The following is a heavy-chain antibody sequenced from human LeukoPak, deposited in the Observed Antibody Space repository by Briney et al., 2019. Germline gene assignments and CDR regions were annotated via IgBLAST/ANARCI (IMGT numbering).Heavy chain of an antibody. CDR3: ARHQEMATSRSSFDD. CDR2: IYYSGST. V-gene: IGHV4-59*08. CDR1: GGSISSYY. J-gene: IGHJ4*02. Sequence: SETLSLTCTVSGGSISSYYWSWIRQPPGKGLEWIGYIYYSGSTNYNPSLKSRVTISVDTSKNQFSLKLSSVTAADTAVYSFARHQEMATSRSSFDDWGQGTLVTVSS. D-gene: IGHD5-24*01.